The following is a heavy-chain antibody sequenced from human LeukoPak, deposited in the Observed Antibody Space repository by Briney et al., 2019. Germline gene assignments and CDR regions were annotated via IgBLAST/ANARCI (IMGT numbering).Heavy chain of an antibody. D-gene: IGHD4-17*01. J-gene: IGHJ4*02. Sequence: PGGSLRLSCVVSGFTFSDYAMSWVRQTPGKGLEWVAYITSSSSTIYYAASVKGRFTISRDNAKNSLYLQMNSLRAEDTAVYYCARIMTTVTTVEYWGQGTLVTVSS. CDR3: ARIMTTVTTVEY. CDR2: ITSSSSTI. CDR1: GFTFSDYA. V-gene: IGHV3-48*01.